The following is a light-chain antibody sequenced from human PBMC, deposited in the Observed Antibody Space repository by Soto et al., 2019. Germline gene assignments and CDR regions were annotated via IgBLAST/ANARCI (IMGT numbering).Light chain of an antibody. Sequence: DILMTQSPSSLSAAVGDRVTITCRASQGITNFLAWFQQKPGKAPKSLIYDASSLQSGVPSKFSGSGSGTDFTPTISSLQSEDFAVYYCQQYHNWPPITFGQGTRLEIK. J-gene: IGKJ5*01. CDR3: QQYHNWPPIT. CDR2: DAS. CDR1: QGITNF. V-gene: IGKV1-16*02.